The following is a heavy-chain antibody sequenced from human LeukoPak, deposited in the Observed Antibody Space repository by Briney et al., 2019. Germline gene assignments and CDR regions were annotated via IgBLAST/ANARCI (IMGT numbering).Heavy chain of an antibody. CDR1: GGSFSGYY. CDR3: ARLERYCSSTSCSP. J-gene: IGHJ5*02. CDR2: INHSGST. Sequence: SETLSLTCAVSGGSFSGYYWSWIRQPPGKGLEWIGEINHSGSTNYNPSLKSRVTISVDTSKNQFSLKLSSVTAADTAVYYCARLERYCSSTSCSPWGQGTLVTVSS. D-gene: IGHD2-2*01. V-gene: IGHV4-34*01.